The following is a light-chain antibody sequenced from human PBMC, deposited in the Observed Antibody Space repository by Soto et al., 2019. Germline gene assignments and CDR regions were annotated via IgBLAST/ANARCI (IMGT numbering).Light chain of an antibody. J-gene: IGKJ1*01. V-gene: IGKV3-20*01. CDR2: GAS. CDR1: QSVSSTY. Sequence: VLTQSPGTLSLSPGERATLSCRASQSVSSTYLAWYQQKPGQAPRLLIYGASIRAPGFADQFSGGGSGPDFPLTISRLEPDDFAVYYCQHYGTSLWTFGQGTKVEIK. CDR3: QHYGTSLWT.